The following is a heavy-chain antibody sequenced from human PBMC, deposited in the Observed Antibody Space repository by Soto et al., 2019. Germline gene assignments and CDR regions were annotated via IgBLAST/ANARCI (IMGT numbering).Heavy chain of an antibody. CDR2: IIPITGTV. CDR1: GGTFSSYA. Sequence: QVQLVQSGAEVKKPGSSVKVSCKVSGGTFSSYAIGWVRQAPGQGLEWMGGIIPITGTVNYAQKFQGRVTITADDSTTTVYMELSSLRSEDTDVYYCAREDSSSYQYLYFDVWGRGTLVTVAS. D-gene: IGHD6-6*01. J-gene: IGHJ2*01. CDR3: AREDSSSYQYLYFDV. V-gene: IGHV1-69*01.